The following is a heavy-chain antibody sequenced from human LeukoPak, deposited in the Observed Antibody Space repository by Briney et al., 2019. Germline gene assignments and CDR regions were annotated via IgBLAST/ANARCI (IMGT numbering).Heavy chain of an antibody. J-gene: IGHJ4*02. D-gene: IGHD2-2*01. Sequence: SETLSLTCTVSGGSISSYYWSWIRQPAGKGLEWIGRIYTSGSTNYNPSLKSRVTMSVDTSKNQFPLKLSSVTAADTAVYYCARDHTRKDIVVVPAAMGAYYFDYWGQGTLVTVSS. V-gene: IGHV4-4*07. CDR2: IYTSGST. CDR1: GGSISSYY. CDR3: ARDHTRKDIVVVPAAMGAYYFDY.